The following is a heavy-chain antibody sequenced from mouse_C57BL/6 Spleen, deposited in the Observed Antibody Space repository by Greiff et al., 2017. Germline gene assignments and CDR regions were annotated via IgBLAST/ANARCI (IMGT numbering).Heavy chain of an antibody. CDR1: GFNIKDDY. Sequence: VQLQQSGAELVRPGASVKLSCTASGFNIKDDYMHWVKQRPEQGLEWIGWIYPENGDTEYASKFQGKATITADTSSNTAYLQLSSLTSEDTAVYYCTQGYYRGMDYWGQGTSVTVSS. J-gene: IGHJ4*01. D-gene: IGHD2-12*01. V-gene: IGHV14-4*01. CDR3: TQGYYRGMDY. CDR2: IYPENGDT.